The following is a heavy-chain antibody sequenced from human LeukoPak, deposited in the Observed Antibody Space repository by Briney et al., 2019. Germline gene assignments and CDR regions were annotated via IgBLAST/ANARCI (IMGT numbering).Heavy chain of an antibody. Sequence: SQTLSLTCTVSGGSISSGDYYWSWIRQPPGKGLEWIGYIYYSGSTYYNPSLKSRVTISVDTSKNQFSLKLSSVTAADTAVNYCATSIAAAGTGFDPWGQGTLVTVSS. J-gene: IGHJ5*02. CDR2: IYYSGST. CDR3: ATSIAAAGTGFDP. V-gene: IGHV4-30-4*01. CDR1: GGSISSGDYY. D-gene: IGHD6-13*01.